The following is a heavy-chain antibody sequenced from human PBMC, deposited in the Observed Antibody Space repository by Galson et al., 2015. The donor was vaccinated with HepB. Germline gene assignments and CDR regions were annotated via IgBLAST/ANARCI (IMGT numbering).Heavy chain of an antibody. CDR1: AGTFSRYA. J-gene: IGHJ4*02. V-gene: IGHV1-69*06. CDR3: ARGRTYYYDSSGYWTSFDY. D-gene: IGHD3-22*01. Sequence: SVKVSCKASAGTFSRYAISWVRQAPGQGLEWMGGIIPIFGTANYAQKFQGRVTITADKSTSTAYMELSSLRSEDTAVYYCARGRTYYYDSSGYWTSFDYWGQGTLVTVSS. CDR2: IIPIFGTA.